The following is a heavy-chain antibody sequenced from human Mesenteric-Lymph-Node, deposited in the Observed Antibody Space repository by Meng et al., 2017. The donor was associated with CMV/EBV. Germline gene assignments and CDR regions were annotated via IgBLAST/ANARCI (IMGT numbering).Heavy chain of an antibody. Sequence: GESLKISCAASGFTFSNSAMSWVRQAPGMGPEWVSAIGATGADSYYADSVKGRFTISRDNSQNTLYLQMNSLRAEDTAVYYCAKGGIAAKGFDPWGQGTLVTVSS. CDR2: IGATGADS. CDR3: AKGGIAAKGFDP. CDR1: GFTFSNSA. V-gene: IGHV3-23*01. J-gene: IGHJ5*02. D-gene: IGHD6-13*01.